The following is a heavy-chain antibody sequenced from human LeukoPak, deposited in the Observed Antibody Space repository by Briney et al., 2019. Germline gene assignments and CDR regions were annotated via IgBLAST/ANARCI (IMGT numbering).Heavy chain of an antibody. CDR3: ARLGDDYYDSSGYDY. J-gene: IGHJ4*02. Sequence: ASVTVSCKASGYTFTSYYMHWVRQAPGQGLEWMGIINPSGGSTSYAQKFQGRVTMTRDTSTSTVYMELSSLRSEDTAVYYCARLGDDYYDSSGYDYWGQGTLVTVSS. D-gene: IGHD3-22*01. CDR1: GYTFTSYY. V-gene: IGHV1-46*01. CDR2: INPSGGST.